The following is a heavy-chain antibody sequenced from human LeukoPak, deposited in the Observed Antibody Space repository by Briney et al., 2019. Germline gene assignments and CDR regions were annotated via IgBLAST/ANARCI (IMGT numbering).Heavy chain of an antibody. CDR1: GYTFNRHG. D-gene: IGHD6-19*01. CDR2: INAYNGDT. Sequence: ASVKVSCKASGYTFNRHGISWARQAPGQGLEWMGWINAYNGDTKYSQKFQGRVTLTIDTSTSTAYMELRSLTSDDTAMYYCARDPSNTSGWYIYFDYWGQGTLVTVSS. J-gene: IGHJ4*02. V-gene: IGHV1-18*01. CDR3: ARDPSNTSGWYIYFDY.